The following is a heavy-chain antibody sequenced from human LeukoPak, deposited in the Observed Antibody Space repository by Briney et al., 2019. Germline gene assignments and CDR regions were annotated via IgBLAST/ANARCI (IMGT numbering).Heavy chain of an antibody. J-gene: IGHJ2*01. D-gene: IGHD5-12*01. Sequence: SETLSLTCTVSGGSISSYYWSWIRQPPGKGLEWIGYIYYSGSTNYNPSLKSRVTISVDTSKNQFSLKLSSVTAADTAVYYCARVVDIVATTYYWYFDLWGRGTLVTVSS. V-gene: IGHV4-59*01. CDR3: ARVVDIVATTYYWYFDL. CDR2: IYYSGST. CDR1: GGSISSYY.